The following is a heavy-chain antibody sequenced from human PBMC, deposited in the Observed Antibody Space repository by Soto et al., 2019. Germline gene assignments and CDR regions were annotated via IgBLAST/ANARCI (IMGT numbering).Heavy chain of an antibody. CDR2: ISGSGGST. CDR1: GFTFSSYA. V-gene: IGHV3-23*01. D-gene: IGHD3-10*01. J-gene: IGHJ4*02. CDR3: AKVSGSGSYYKPFDY. Sequence: LRLSCAASGFTFSSYAMSWVRQAPGKGLEWVSAISGSGGSTYYADSVKGRFTISRDNSKNTLYLQMNSLRAEDTAVYYCAKVSGSGSYYKPFDYWGQGTLVTVS.